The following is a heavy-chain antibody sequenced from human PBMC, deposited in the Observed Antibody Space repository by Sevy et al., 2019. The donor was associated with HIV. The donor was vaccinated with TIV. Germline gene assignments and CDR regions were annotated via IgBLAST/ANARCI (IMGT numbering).Heavy chain of an antibody. CDR2: FDPEDGET. D-gene: IGHD5-12*01. J-gene: IGHJ3*02. CDR3: ATAPARMLVADDAFDI. Sequence: ASAKVSCKVSGYILSELSVHWVRQAPGKGLEWMGGFDPEDGETIYAQKFQGRVTMTEDTSTDTAYMELTSLRSEDTAVYYCATAPARMLVADDAFDIWGQGTMVTVSS. CDR1: GYILSELS. V-gene: IGHV1-24*01.